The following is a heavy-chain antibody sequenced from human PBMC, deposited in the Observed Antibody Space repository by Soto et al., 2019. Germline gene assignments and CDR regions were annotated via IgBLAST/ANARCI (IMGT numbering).Heavy chain of an antibody. Sequence: ASVKVSCKTSGYTFTGHYIHWVRQAPQQGPEWMGEIGPESGATRYAQKFRGRVTMTMDTSITTVYMELKNLSPDDTAVYYCGRGRSGQVVIFYWGQGTPVTVSS. V-gene: IGHV1-2*02. J-gene: IGHJ4*02. CDR3: GRGRSGQVVIFY. CDR2: IGPESGAT. CDR1: GYTFTGHY. D-gene: IGHD1-26*01.